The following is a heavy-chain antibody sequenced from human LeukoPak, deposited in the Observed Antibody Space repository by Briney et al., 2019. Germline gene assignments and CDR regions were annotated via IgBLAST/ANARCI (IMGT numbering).Heavy chain of an antibody. V-gene: IGHV4-59*01. Sequence: SETLSLTCTVSGGSISSYYWSWIRQPPGKGLEWIGYIYYSGSTNYNPSLKSRVTISVDTSKNQFSLKLSSVTAADTAVYYCARDFDREYYHDSSGYPRRTAFDIWGQGTMVTVSS. CDR1: GGSISSYY. J-gene: IGHJ3*02. CDR2: IYYSGST. D-gene: IGHD3-22*01. CDR3: ARDFDREYYHDSSGYPRRTAFDI.